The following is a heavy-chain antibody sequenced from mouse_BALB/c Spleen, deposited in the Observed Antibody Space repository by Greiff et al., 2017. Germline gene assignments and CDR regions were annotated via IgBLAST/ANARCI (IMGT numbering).Heavy chain of an antibody. V-gene: IGHV7-3*02. D-gene: IGHD2-14*01. Sequence: EVQGVESGGGLVQPGGSLRLSCATSGFTFTDYYMSWVRQPPGKALEWLGFIRNKANGYTTEYSAAVKGRFTISRDNCQSILYLQMNTLRAEDSATYYCARDKGVYWYGDYAMDYWGQGTSVTVSS. CDR1: GFTFTDYY. CDR2: IRNKANGYTT. J-gene: IGHJ4*01. CDR3: ARDKGVYWYGDYAMDY.